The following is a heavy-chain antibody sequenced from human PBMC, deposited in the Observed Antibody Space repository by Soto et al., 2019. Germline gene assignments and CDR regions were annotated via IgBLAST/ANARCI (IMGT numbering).Heavy chain of an antibody. CDR2: LSSSGSTI. V-gene: IGHV3-48*03. CDR3: ARGYYDSSGISYYYYGMDV. Sequence: PGGSLRLSCAASGFTFSSYEMTWVRQAPGKGLEWVSYLSSSGSTIYYADSVKGRFTISRDNAKNSLYLQMNSLRAEDTAVYYCARGYYDSSGISYYYYGMDVWGQGTTVTVSS. CDR1: GFTFSSYE. D-gene: IGHD3-22*01. J-gene: IGHJ6*02.